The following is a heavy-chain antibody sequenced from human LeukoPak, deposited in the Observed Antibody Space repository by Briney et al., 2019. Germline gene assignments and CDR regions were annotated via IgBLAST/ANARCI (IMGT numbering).Heavy chain of an antibody. V-gene: IGHV1-69*04. Sequence: SVKVSCKASGGTFSSYAISWVRQAPGQGLEWMGRIIPILGIANYAQKFQGRVTITADKSTSTAYMELSSLRAEDTAVYYCAGETSFVAAAGYGYFQHWGQGTLVTVSS. D-gene: IGHD6-13*01. CDR2: IIPILGIA. J-gene: IGHJ1*01. CDR1: GGTFSSYA. CDR3: AGETSFVAAAGYGYFQH.